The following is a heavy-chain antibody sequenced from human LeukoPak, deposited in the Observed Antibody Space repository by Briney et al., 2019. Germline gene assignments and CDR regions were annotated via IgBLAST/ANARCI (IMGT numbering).Heavy chain of an antibody. J-gene: IGHJ5*02. CDR1: GYTFTSYY. CDR2: INPSGGST. D-gene: IGHD2-15*01. V-gene: IGHV1-46*01. CDR3: ARGPYCSGGSCYFGWFDP. Sequence: ASVKVSCKASGYTFTSYYMHWVRQAPGQGLEWMGIINPSGGSTSYAQKFQGRVTMTRDMSTSTVYMEPSSLRSEDTAVYYCARGPYCSGGSCYFGWFDPWGQGTLVTVSS.